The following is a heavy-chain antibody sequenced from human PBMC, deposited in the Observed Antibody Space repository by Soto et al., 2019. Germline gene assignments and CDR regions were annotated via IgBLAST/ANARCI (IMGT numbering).Heavy chain of an antibody. J-gene: IGHJ4*02. D-gene: IGHD6-19*01. CDR1: GFTFSSYA. CDR3: ARDRGSSGWYTQSFDY. Sequence: PGGSLRLSWAASGFTFSSYAMSWVRQAPGKGLEWVSSISSSSSYIYYADSVKGRFTISRDNAKNSLYLQMNSLRAEDTAVYYCARDRGSSGWYTQSFDYWGQGTLVTVSS. V-gene: IGHV3-21*01. CDR2: ISSSSSYI.